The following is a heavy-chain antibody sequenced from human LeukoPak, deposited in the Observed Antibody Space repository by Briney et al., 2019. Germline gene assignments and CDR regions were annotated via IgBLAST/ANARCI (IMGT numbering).Heavy chain of an antibody. J-gene: IGHJ4*02. V-gene: IGHV4-59*08. D-gene: IGHD1-26*01. CDR3: ATNIPTPTTSPPLGY. CDR1: GVSTNTYYY. CDR2: VDYSGRS. Sequence: SETLSLTCTVSGVSTNTYYYWSWIRQPPGKGLGWIGYVDYSGRSKYSPSLKSRVTISVDTSKYQFSLDLTSVTAADTAVYYCATNIPTPTTSPPLGYWGQGTLVTVSS.